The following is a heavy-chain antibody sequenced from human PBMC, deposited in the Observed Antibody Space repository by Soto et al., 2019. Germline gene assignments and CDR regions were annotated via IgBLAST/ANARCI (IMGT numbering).Heavy chain of an antibody. J-gene: IGHJ6*02. CDR1: GFTFSSYG. D-gene: IGHD3-3*01. CDR3: AKDGDFWSGYLIYYYYGMDV. Sequence: GSLRLSCAASGFTFSSYGMHWVRQAPGKGLEWVAVISYDGSNKYYADSVKGRFTISRDNSKNTLYLQMNSLRAEDTAVYYCAKDGDFWSGYLIYYYYGMDVWGQGTTVTVSS. V-gene: IGHV3-30*18. CDR2: ISYDGSNK.